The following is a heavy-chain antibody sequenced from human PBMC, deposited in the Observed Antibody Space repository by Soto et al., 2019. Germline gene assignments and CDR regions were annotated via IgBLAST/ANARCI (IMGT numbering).Heavy chain of an antibody. CDR1: DGSVSSYGYY. J-gene: IGHJ4*02. D-gene: IGHD3-3*02. V-gene: IGHV4-61*08. Sequence: QVQLQESGPGLVTPSETLSLTCTVSDGSVSSYGYYWTWVRQAPGKGLEWIGYIAYNGGTSYNPSLRSRVTISVDTSKSQFSLDLSFATSADTALYYCTRGGHFYEYMIWGQGTLVTVSS. CDR3: TRGGHFYEYMI. CDR2: IAYNGGT.